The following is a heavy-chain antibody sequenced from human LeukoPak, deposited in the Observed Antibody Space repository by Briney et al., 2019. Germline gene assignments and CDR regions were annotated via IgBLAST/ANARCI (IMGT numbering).Heavy chain of an antibody. CDR3: ARDLSGDYDSSEIDY. V-gene: IGHV3-21*01. Sequence: SVKGRFTISRDNAKNSMYLQMKSLRAEDTAVYYCARDLSGDYDSSEIDYWGQGTLVTVSS. J-gene: IGHJ4*02. D-gene: IGHD3-22*01.